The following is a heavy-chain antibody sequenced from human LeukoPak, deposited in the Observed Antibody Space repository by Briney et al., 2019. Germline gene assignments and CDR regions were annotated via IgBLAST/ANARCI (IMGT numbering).Heavy chain of an antibody. Sequence: SETLSLTCTVSGGSISSYYWSWIRQPAGKGLEWIGRIYTSGSTNYNPSLKSRVTMSVDTSKNQFSLKLSSVTAADTAVYYCALTGTTGRRYYYYGMDVWGQGTTVTVSS. CDR2: IYTSGST. CDR3: ALTGTTGRRYYYYGMDV. J-gene: IGHJ6*02. V-gene: IGHV4-4*07. D-gene: IGHD1-7*01. CDR1: GGSISSYY.